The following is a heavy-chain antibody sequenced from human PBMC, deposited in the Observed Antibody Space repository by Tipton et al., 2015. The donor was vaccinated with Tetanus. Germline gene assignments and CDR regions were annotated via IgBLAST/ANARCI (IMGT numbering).Heavy chain of an antibody. D-gene: IGHD3-9*01. Sequence: VQLVQSGAEVEKPGESLKISCKPSGYNFTIYWIGWVRQMPGKGLEWMGVINPTDYQTSYNPSFEGQVTISADRSINTAFLQWSSLQTSDTAMYFCARRRSAILTGSYHWYFDIWGRGALVTVSS. CDR2: INPTDYQT. V-gene: IGHV5-51*01. CDR3: ARRRSAILTGSYHWYFDI. J-gene: IGHJ2*01. CDR1: GYNFTIYW.